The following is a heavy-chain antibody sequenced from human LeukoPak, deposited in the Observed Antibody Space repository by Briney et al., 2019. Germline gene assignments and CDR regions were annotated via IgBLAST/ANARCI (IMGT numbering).Heavy chain of an antibody. CDR2: FSGSGGST. CDR3: AKGCRGTSCPNWFDP. CDR1: GFTFSSYA. V-gene: IGHV3-23*01. Sequence: GGSLRLSCAASGFTFSSYAMSWVRQAPGKGLEWVSAFSGSGGSTYYADSVKGRFTISRDNSKNTLYLQMNSLRAEDTAVYYCAKGCRGTSCPNWFDPWGQGTLVTVSS. D-gene: IGHD2-2*01. J-gene: IGHJ5*02.